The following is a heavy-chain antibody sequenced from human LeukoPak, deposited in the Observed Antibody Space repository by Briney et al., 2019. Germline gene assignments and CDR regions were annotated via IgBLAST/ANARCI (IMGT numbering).Heavy chain of an antibody. CDR1: GYSFTNNW. V-gene: IGHV5-51*01. D-gene: IGHD6-13*01. Sequence: GESLKISCKASGYSFTNNWIGWVRQMPGKGLEWMGIIYPSDSDTRYSPSFQGQVTISADKSSTTASLQWSRLMASDTAIYYCVRHQSLGRSSSWLHGPNFDYWGQGTLVTVSS. J-gene: IGHJ4*02. CDR2: IYPSDSDT. CDR3: VRHQSLGRSSSWLHGPNFDY.